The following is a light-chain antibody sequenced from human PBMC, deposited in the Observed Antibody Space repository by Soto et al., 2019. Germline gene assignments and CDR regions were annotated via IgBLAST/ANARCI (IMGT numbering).Light chain of an antibody. CDR3: CSYAGSPRYV. CDR2: DVS. J-gene: IGLJ1*01. V-gene: IGLV2-11*01. CDR1: SIDVGGYNY. Sequence: QSALTQPRSVSGSPGQSVTISCTGTSIDVGGYNYVSWYQQHPGKAPKVMIYDVSERHSGVPDRFSGSKSGNTASLTISGLQAEDEADYYCCSYAGSPRYVFGTGTKLTVL.